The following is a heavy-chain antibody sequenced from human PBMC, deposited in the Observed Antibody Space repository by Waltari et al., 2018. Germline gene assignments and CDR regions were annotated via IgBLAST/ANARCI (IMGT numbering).Heavy chain of an antibody. CDR2: RSAYNGNT. D-gene: IGHD2-21*02. CDR1: GYTFTSYG. V-gene: IGHV1-18*01. Sequence: QVQLVQSGAEVKKPGASVKVSCKASGYTFTSYGISWVRQAPGQGLEWKGWRSAYNGNTNYAQRLQGRVTMTTDTSTSTAYMELRSLRSDDTAVYYCARASAGMVTAKAVSDYWGQGTLVTVSS. J-gene: IGHJ4*02. CDR3: ARASAGMVTAKAVSDY.